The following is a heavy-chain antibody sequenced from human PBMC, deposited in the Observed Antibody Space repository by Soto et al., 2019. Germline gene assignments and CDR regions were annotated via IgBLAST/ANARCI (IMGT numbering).Heavy chain of an antibody. V-gene: IGHV4-59*08. CDR1: GGSISSYY. J-gene: IGHJ6*03. Sequence: SDTLSLTFTVSGGSISSYYWSWIRQPPGKGLEWIGHIYYSGSTNYNPSLKSRVTISVDTSKNQFSLKLSSVTAADTAVYYCARLLDYGDYYYYYMDVWGKGTTVSVSS. CDR2: IYYSGST. D-gene: IGHD4-17*01. CDR3: ARLLDYGDYYYYYMDV.